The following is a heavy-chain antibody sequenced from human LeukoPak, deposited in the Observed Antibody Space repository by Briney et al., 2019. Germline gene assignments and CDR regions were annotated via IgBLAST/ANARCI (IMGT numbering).Heavy chain of an antibody. CDR3: AREMYYYDSCGYYPSDYYGMDV. CDR1: GGSISSYY. D-gene: IGHD3-22*01. J-gene: IGHJ6*02. Sequence: SETLSLTCTVSGGSISSYYWSWIRQPPGKGLEWIGYIYYSGSTNYNPSLKSRVTISVDTSKNQFSLKLSSVTAADTALYYCAREMYYYDSCGYYPSDYYGMDVWGQGTTVTVSS. V-gene: IGHV4-59*01. CDR2: IYYSGST.